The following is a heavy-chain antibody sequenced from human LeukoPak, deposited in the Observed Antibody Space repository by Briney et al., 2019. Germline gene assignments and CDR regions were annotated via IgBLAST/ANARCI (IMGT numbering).Heavy chain of an antibody. J-gene: IGHJ4*02. D-gene: IGHD6-13*01. CDR2: ISSSSSYI. CDR3: ARVYSSSWYDEYYFDY. Sequence: GGSLRLSCAASGFTFSSYSMNWVRQAPGKGLEWVSSISSSSSYIYYADSVKGRFTISRDNAKNSLYLQMNSLRAEDTAVYYCARVYSSSWYDEYYFDYWGQRTLVTVSS. V-gene: IGHV3-21*01. CDR1: GFTFSSYS.